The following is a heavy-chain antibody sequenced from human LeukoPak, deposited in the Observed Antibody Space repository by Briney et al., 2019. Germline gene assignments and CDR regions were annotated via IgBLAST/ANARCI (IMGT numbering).Heavy chain of an antibody. CDR3: ARRYCSGGSCPSAREVDPAVYYYGMDV. CDR1: GYTFTSYG. V-gene: IGHV1-18*01. CDR2: ISAYNGNT. D-gene: IGHD2-15*01. J-gene: IGHJ6*02. Sequence: ASVKVSCKASGYTFTSYGISWVRQAPGQGLEWMGWISAYNGNTNYAQKLQGRVTMTTDTSTSTAYMELSRLRSDDTAVYYCARRYCSGGSCPSAREVDPAVYYYGMDVWGQGTTVTVSS.